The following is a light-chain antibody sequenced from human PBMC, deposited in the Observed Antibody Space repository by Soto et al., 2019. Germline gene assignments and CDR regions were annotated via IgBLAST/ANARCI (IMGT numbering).Light chain of an antibody. CDR2: EVS. J-gene: IGLJ1*01. V-gene: IGLV2-8*01. Sequence: QSVLTQPPSASGAPAQSVTISGTGTSSDVGAYNYVSWYQQLPGKAPKLIIYEVSKRPSGVPDRFSGSKSGNTASLTVSGLQAEDEADYYCTSYAGTYSFFYVFGTGTKVTVL. CDR3: TSYAGTYSFFYV. CDR1: SSDVGAYNY.